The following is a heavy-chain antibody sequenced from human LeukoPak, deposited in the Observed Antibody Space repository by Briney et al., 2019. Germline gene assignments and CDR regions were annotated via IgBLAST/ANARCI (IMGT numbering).Heavy chain of an antibody. Sequence: SETLSLTCAVYGGSLSGYYWSWIRQPPGKGLEWIGEINHSGSTNYNPSPKSRVTISVDTSKNQFSLKLSYVTAADTAVYYCARVKFGDYVWGSYRRSYFDYWGQGTLVTVSS. CDR2: INHSGST. D-gene: IGHD3-16*02. V-gene: IGHV4-34*01. J-gene: IGHJ4*02. CDR1: GGSLSGYY. CDR3: ARVKFGDYVWGSYRRSYFDY.